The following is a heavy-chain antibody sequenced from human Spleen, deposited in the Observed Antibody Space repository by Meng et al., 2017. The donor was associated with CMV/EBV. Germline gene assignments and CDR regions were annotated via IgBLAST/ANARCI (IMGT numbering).Heavy chain of an antibody. CDR2: ISAYNGNT. V-gene: IGHV1-18*01. J-gene: IGHJ6*02. Sequence: ASVKVSCKASGYTFTSYGISWVRQAPGQGLEWMGWISAYNGNTNYAQKLQGRVTMTTDTSTSTAYMGLRRLRSDDTAVYYCARMPAAAAPNPQEGSVYYYYGMDVWGQGTTVTVSS. CDR3: ARMPAAAAPNPQEGSVYYYYGMDV. CDR1: GYTFTSYG. D-gene: IGHD6-13*01.